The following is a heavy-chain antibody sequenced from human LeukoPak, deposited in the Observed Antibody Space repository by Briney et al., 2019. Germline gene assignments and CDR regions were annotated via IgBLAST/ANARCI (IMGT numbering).Heavy chain of an antibody. J-gene: IGHJ5*02. CDR1: GYTFTSYY. CDR3: ARESPITYYYDSSGYLRSNWFDP. Sequence: ASVKDSCKASGYTFTSYYMHWVRQAPGQGLERMGWINTNTGNTTYAQGFTGRFVFSLDTSVSTAYLQIRSLKAEDTAVYYCARESPITYYYDSSGYLRSNWFDPWGQGTRVTVSS. D-gene: IGHD3-22*01. V-gene: IGHV7-4-1*02. CDR2: INTNTGNT.